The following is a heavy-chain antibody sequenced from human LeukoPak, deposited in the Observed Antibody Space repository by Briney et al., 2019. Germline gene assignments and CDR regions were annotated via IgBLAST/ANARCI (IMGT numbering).Heavy chain of an antibody. Sequence: SETLSLTCTVSGGSISSDNHYWSWIRQPPGKGLEWIGYIYYSGSTHYNPSLKSQITISVNTSNNQFSLKLSSVTAADTAVYYCASTQANWGSRNWFDPWGQGTLVTVSS. V-gene: IGHV4-30-4*01. CDR1: GGSISSDNHY. J-gene: IGHJ5*02. CDR2: IYYSGST. D-gene: IGHD7-27*01. CDR3: ASTQANWGSRNWFDP.